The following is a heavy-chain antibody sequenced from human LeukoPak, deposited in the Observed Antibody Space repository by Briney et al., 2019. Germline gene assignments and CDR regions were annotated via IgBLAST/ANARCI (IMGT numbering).Heavy chain of an antibody. J-gene: IGHJ6*03. CDR2: IDAGNGNT. CDR3: AREAYSSSWYWVYMDV. D-gene: IGHD6-13*01. CDR1: GYTFTSYA. V-gene: IGHV1-3*03. Sequence: ASVKVSCKASGYTFTSYAMHWVRQAPGQRLEWMGWIDAGNGNTKYSQEFQGRVTITRDTSASTAYMELSSLRSEDMAVYYCAREAYSSSWYWVYMDVWGKGTTVTVSS.